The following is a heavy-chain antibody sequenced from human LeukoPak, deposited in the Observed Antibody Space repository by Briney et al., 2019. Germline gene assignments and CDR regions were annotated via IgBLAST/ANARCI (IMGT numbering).Heavy chain of an antibody. CDR3: AKTTTGYSSGRYPGWPVDY. Sequence: GGSLRLSCAASGFTFSSYAMYSVRQAPGKGLEWVSGIFGSGASTHYADSVKGRFTISRDNSKNTVYLQMNSLRAEDTAVYYCAKTTTGYSSGRYPGWPVDYWGQGTLVTVSS. J-gene: IGHJ4*02. CDR2: IFGSGAST. V-gene: IGHV3-23*01. D-gene: IGHD6-19*01. CDR1: GFTFSSYA.